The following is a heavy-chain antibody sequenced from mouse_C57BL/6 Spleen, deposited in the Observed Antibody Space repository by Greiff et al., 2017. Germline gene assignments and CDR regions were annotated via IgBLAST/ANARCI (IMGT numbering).Heavy chain of an antibody. CDR2: INPSTGGT. Sequence: VQLQQSGPELVKPGASVKISCKASGYSFTGYYMNWVKQSPEKSLEWIGEINPSTGGTTYNQKFKAKATLTVDKSSSTAYMQLKSLTSEDSAVYYCARHYCGSSPQYFDVWGTGTTVTVSS. J-gene: IGHJ1*03. D-gene: IGHD1-1*01. CDR3: ARHYCGSSPQYFDV. V-gene: IGHV1-42*01. CDR1: GYSFTGYY.